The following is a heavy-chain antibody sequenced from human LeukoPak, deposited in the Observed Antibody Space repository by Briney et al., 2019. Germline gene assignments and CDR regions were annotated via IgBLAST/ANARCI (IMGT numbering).Heavy chain of an antibody. D-gene: IGHD3-22*01. CDR3: ARDYSDSSGYSPFQH. CDR2: IYFTGST. V-gene: IGHV4-59*01. J-gene: IGHJ1*01. CDR1: GGSISSYY. Sequence: SETLSLTCTVSGGSISSYYWSWIRQPPGKGLEWIGFIYFTGSTIYNPSLKSRVTISVDTSKNQFSLRLTSVTAADTAVYYCARDYSDSSGYSPFQHWGQGTLVTVSS.